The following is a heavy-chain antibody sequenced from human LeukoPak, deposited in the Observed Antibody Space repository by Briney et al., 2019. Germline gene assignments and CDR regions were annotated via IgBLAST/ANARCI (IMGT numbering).Heavy chain of an antibody. V-gene: IGHV4-39*07. CDR3: ARVNKIWEYFDY. D-gene: IGHD1-26*01. CDR2: IYYTGNT. Sequence: SETLSLTCSVSGGSISSSGYYWAWIRQPPGKGLEWIGSIYYTGNTYYNPSLTSRVTISVDTSKNQFSLKLSSVTAADTAVYFCARVNKIWEYFDYWGRGTLVTVPS. CDR1: GGSISSSGYY. J-gene: IGHJ4*02.